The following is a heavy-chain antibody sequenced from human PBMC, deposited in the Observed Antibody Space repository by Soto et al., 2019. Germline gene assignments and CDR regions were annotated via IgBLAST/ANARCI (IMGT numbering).Heavy chain of an antibody. CDR1: GGTFSSYA. V-gene: IGHV1-69*13. D-gene: IGHD3-10*01. CDR2: IIPIFGTA. Sequence: GVSMKVSCKASGGTFSSYAISWVRQAPGLGLEWMGGIIPIFGTANYAQKFQGRVTITADESTSTAYMELSSLRSEDTAVYYCARPATTRRYYYGSGSYYNFPDYTNYYYMDFWGQGTTITV. CDR3: ARPATTRRYYYGSGSYYNFPDYTNYYYMDF. J-gene: IGHJ6*02.